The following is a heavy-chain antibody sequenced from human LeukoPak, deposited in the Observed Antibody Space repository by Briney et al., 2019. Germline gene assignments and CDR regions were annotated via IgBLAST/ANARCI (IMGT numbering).Heavy chain of an antibody. CDR2: IIPIFGTA. CDR3: ASPSDFWSGYYTGVYVNYYYYGMDV. J-gene: IGHJ6*02. D-gene: IGHD3-3*01. V-gene: IGHV1-69*13. Sequence: GASVKVSCKASGGTFSSYAISWVRQAPGQGLEWMGGIIPIFGTANYAQKFQGRVTITADESTSTAYMELSSLRSEDTAVYYCASPSDFWSGYYTGVYVNYYYYGMDVWGQGTTVTVSS. CDR1: GGTFSSYA.